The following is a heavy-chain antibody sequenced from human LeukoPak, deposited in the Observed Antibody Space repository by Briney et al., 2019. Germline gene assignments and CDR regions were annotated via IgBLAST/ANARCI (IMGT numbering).Heavy chain of an antibody. Sequence: PSETLSLTCTVSGGSISSYYWSWIRQPPGKGLEWIGYISYSGSTSYNPSLESRVTISVDTSKNQFSLKLNSVTAADTAVYYCARGYWAVYYYGMDVWGHGTTVTVSS. D-gene: IGHD2-15*01. J-gene: IGHJ6*02. CDR1: GGSISSYY. CDR3: ARGYWAVYYYGMDV. V-gene: IGHV4-59*08. CDR2: ISYSGST.